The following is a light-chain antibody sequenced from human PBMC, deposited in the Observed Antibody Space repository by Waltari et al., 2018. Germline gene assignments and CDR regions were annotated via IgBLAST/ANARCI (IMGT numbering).Light chain of an antibody. CDR3: QHANSFPRT. CDR1: QGISNW. J-gene: IGKJ1*01. Sequence: DIQMTQSPSSVSASVGDRVTSTCRASQGISNWLAWYQQKPGRAPKLLIYTASTLQSGLPSRFSRSRSGTDFTLTISSLQPEDFATYYCQHANSFPRTFGQGTKVEVK. V-gene: IGKV1-12*01. CDR2: TAS.